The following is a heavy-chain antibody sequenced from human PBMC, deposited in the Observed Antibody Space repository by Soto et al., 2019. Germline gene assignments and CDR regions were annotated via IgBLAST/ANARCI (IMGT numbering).Heavy chain of an antibody. J-gene: IGHJ3*02. D-gene: IGHD2-21*01. CDR2: IIPMLGVR. V-gene: IGHV1-69*02. CDR1: GGTFSTYS. Sequence: QVQLVQSGAEVKKPGSSVKVSCKDSGGTFSTYSMFWVRQAPGQELEWMGRIIPMLGVRNYAQRFQDRVTIIADKSTATVHMELSSLRSEDTALYYCTIGSWSGEVFDIWGQGTMVTVSS. CDR3: TIGSWSGEVFDI.